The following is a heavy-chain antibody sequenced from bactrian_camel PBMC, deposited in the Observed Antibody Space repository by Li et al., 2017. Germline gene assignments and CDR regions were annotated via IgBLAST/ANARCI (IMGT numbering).Heavy chain of an antibody. J-gene: IGHJ4*01. V-gene: IGHV3-2*01. CDR1: PDAIEGSC. D-gene: IGHD6*01. CDR3: AADVVCHTVVAQPDLVKY. Sequence: VQLVESGGGSVQAGGSLRLSCTASPDAIEGSCMGWFRQAPGKKREEVANIDSVNMPRTVLRSVKGRFTIRRDFTERALYLQMDILKPEDTAMYFCAADVVCHTVVAQPDLVKYWGQGTQVTVS. CDR2: IDSVNMPR.